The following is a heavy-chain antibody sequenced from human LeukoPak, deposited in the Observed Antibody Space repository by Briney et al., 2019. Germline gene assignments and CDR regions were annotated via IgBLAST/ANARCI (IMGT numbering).Heavy chain of an antibody. CDR3: ARGGRVVGYCSSTSCYRGRNWFDP. D-gene: IGHD2-2*02. V-gene: IGHV4-34*01. CDR1: GGSFSGYY. CDR2: INHSGST. Sequence: PSETLSLTCAVYGGSFSGYYWSWIRQPPGKGLEWIGEINHSGSTNYNPSLKSRVTISVDTSKSQFSLKLSTVTAADTAVYYCARGGRVVGYCSSTSCYRGRNWFDPWGQGTLVTVSS. J-gene: IGHJ5*02.